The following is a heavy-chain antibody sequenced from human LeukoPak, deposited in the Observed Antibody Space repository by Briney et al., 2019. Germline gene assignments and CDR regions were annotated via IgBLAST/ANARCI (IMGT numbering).Heavy chain of an antibody. D-gene: IGHD2/OR15-2a*01. CDR3: AKAFAYTIYYYGMDV. J-gene: IGHJ6*02. CDR2: IRFDGSHV. CDR1: GFTFSSYG. Sequence: PGRSLRLSCAASGFTFSSYGMHWVRQSPGKGLEWVAVIRFDGSHVYYGDSVKGRFTISRDNSKNTLYLQMNSLRAEDTAVYYCAKAFAYTIYYYGMDVWGQGTTVTVSS. V-gene: IGHV3-33*06.